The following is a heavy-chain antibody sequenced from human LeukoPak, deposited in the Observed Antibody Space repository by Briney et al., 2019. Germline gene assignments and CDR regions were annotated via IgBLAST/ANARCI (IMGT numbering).Heavy chain of an antibody. D-gene: IGHD3-3*01. Sequence: SETLSLTRDVSGGSVTSTNWRTWVRQPPGKGLEWIGEVHLDGRTNYNPSLKSRLIMSVDLPENHISLKLTSVTAADAAVYYCAREGGFYRPLDYSGQGTLVTVSS. V-gene: IGHV4-4*02. J-gene: IGHJ4*02. CDR1: GGSVTSTNW. CDR2: VHLDGRT. CDR3: AREGGFYRPLDY.